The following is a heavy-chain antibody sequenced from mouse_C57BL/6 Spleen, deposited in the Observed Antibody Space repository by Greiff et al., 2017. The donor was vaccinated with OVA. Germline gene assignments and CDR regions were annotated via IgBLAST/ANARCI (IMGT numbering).Heavy chain of an antibody. Sequence: VQLQQSGAELVRPGASVKLSCKASGYTFTDYYINWVKQRPGQGLEWIARIYPGSGNTYYNEKFKGKATLTAEKSSSTAYMQLSSLTSEDSAVYFCARWLLGYFDVWGTGTTVTVSS. CDR1: GYTFTDYY. CDR3: ARWLLGYFDV. J-gene: IGHJ1*03. D-gene: IGHD2-3*01. V-gene: IGHV1-76*01. CDR2: IYPGSGNT.